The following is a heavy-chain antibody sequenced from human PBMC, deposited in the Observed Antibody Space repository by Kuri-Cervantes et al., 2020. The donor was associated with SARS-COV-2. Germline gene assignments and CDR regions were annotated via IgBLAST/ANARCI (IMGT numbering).Heavy chain of an antibody. Sequence: GESLKISCAVSGFTVNSNYMAWVRQAPGKGLEWVSVIHSDGTTFYGDSMKGRFIVSRDNSKNTVDLQMNSLRAEDTAVYYCAQPKYSSGWSRPFDYWGQGTLVTVSS. D-gene: IGHD6-19*01. CDR1: GFTVNSNY. V-gene: IGHV3-66*01. J-gene: IGHJ4*02. CDR3: AQPKYSSGWSRPFDY. CDR2: IHSDGTT.